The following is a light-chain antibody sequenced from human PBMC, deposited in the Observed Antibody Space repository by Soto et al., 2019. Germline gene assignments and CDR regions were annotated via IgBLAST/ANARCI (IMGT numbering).Light chain of an antibody. CDR1: SSDVGNCNR. CDR2: EVS. J-gene: IGLJ1*01. Sequence: QSALTQPPSVSGSPGQSVTISCTGTSSDVGNCNRVSWYQQPPGTAPKVIIYEVSNRPSGVPDRFSGSKSGNTASLTISGLQAEDEADYYCSSYTSSSTYVFGTGTKLTVL. CDR3: SSYTSSSTYV. V-gene: IGLV2-18*02.